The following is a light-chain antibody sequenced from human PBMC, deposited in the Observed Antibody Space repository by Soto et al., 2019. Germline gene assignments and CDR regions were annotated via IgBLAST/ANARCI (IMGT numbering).Light chain of an antibody. CDR2: GAS. CDR3: QQYGSPR. V-gene: IGKV3-20*01. J-gene: IGKJ4*01. CDR1: QSVSSSY. Sequence: EIVLTQSPGTLSLSPGERATLSCRASQSVSSSYLAWYRQKPGQAPRLLIYGASSRATGIPDRFSGSGSGTDFTLTISRLEPEDFAVYYCQQYGSPRFGGGTKVDIK.